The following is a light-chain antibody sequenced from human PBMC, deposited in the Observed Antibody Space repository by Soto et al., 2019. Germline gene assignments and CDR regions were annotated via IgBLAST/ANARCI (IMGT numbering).Light chain of an antibody. Sequence: DIQMTKSPSTLSASVGDRVTITCRASQSISSWLAWYQQKPGKAPKLLIYDASSLESGVPSRFSGSGSGTEFTLTISSVQPDYFATYYCQQYNSYSPTFGQGTKVDIK. CDR1: QSISSW. V-gene: IGKV1-5*01. J-gene: IGKJ1*01. CDR3: QQYNSYSPT. CDR2: DAS.